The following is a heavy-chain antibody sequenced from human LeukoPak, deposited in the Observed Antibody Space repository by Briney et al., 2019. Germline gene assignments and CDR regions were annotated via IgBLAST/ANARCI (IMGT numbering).Heavy chain of an antibody. CDR3: ARYSAYDLGSKHFDY. D-gene: IGHD5-12*01. V-gene: IGHV4-59*01. J-gene: IGHJ4*02. CDR1: GGSISSYY. CDR2: IYYSGYT. Sequence: SETLSLTCTVSGGSISSYYWSWIRQPPGKGLEWIGYIYYSGYTSYNPSLKSRVTISVDTSKNQFSLNLSSVTAADTAVYYCARYSAYDLGSKHFDYWGQGTLVTVSS.